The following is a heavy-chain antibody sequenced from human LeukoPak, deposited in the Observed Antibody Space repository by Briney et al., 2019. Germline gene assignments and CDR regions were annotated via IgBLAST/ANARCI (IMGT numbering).Heavy chain of an antibody. V-gene: IGHV3-30*02. CDR1: GLAFSSYG. CDR2: MQYDGSQI. Sequence: GGSLRLSCTASGLAFSSYGMHWACQAPGKGLEWVAFMQYDGSQIYYVDSVKGRFTISRDNSKNALYLQMNSLRPEDTAIYYCAGKAAAFYLDYWGQGTLVTVSS. D-gene: IGHD6-13*01. CDR3: AGKAAAFYLDY. J-gene: IGHJ4*02.